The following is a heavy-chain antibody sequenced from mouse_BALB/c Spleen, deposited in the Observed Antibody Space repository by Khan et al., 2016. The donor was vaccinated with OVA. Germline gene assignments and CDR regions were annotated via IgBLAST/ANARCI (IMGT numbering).Heavy chain of an antibody. CDR2: INPSSGYS. J-gene: IGHJ1*01. CDR1: GYTFSVYW. CDR3: ARRSFYGDLWYFDV. Sequence: QVQLQQPGAELANPGASVKMSCKSSGYTFSVYWIYWLKQRPGQGLEWIGYINPSSGYSDYNQRFKDKATLTADKSSTTAYMQLSSLTSEDSGVYFCARRSFYGDLWYFDVWGAGTTVTVS. D-gene: IGHD2-13*01. V-gene: IGHV1-7*01.